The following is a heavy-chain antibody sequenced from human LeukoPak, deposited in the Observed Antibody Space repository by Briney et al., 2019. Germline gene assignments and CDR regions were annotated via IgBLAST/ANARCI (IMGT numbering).Heavy chain of an antibody. D-gene: IGHD1-1*01. CDR1: GFTFNNYW. Sequence: AGGSLRLSCAASGFTFNNYWMSWVRQAPGKGLEWVANIKQDGSEKYYVDSVKGRFTISRDNAKNSLYLQMNSLRAEDTAVYYCAREVTTVAWHGPFDYWGQGTLVTVSS. CDR3: AREVTTVAWHGPFDY. J-gene: IGHJ4*02. V-gene: IGHV3-7*01. CDR2: IKQDGSEK.